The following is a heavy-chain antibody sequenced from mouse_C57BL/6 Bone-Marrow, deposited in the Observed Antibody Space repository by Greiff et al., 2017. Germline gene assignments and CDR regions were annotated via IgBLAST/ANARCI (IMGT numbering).Heavy chain of an antibody. J-gene: IGHJ2*01. D-gene: IGHD1-1*01. V-gene: IGHV1-55*01. CDR1: GYTFTSYW. Sequence: QVQLQQPGAELVKPGASVKMSCKASGYTFTSYWITWVKQRPGQGLEWIGDIYPGSGSTNYNEKFKSKATLTVDSSASTAYMQLSSLTSEDSAVYYCARITTVVAPFDDWGQGTTLTVSS. CDR3: ARITTVVAPFDD. CDR2: IYPGSGST.